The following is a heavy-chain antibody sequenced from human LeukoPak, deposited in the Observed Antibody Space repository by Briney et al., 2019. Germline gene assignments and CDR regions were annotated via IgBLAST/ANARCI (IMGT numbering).Heavy chain of an antibody. CDR3: ARLGPYYDFWSGSKNNWFDP. CDR1: GYTFTSYG. CDR2: ISAYNGNT. Sequence: GASVKVSCKASGYTFTSYGISWVRQAPGQGLEWMGWISAYNGNTNYAQKLQGRVTMTTDTSTSTAYMELRSPRSDDTAVYYCARLGPYYDFWSGSKNNWFDPWGQGTLVTVSS. J-gene: IGHJ5*02. D-gene: IGHD3-3*01. V-gene: IGHV1-18*01.